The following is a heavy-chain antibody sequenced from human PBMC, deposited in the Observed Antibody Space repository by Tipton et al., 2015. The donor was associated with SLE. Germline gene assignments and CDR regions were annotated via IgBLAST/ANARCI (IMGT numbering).Heavy chain of an antibody. CDR1: GGSSNSYY. V-gene: IGHV4-34*01. Sequence: TLSLTCAVYGGSSNSYYWIWIRQPPGKGLEWLGEIAHSGSTIYNPSLKSRVTMSVDSSKNQFFLKLISVTAADTAVYYCAIIESTEPSGLKHYWGQGTRVTFSS. D-gene: IGHD1-14*01. CDR3: AIIESTEPSGLKHY. CDR2: IAHSGST. J-gene: IGHJ4*02.